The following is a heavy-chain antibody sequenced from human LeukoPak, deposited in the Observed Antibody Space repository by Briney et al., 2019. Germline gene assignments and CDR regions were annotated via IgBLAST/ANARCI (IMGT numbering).Heavy chain of an antibody. D-gene: IGHD3-9*01. Sequence: SETLSLTCTVSGGSISSYYWSWIRQPPGKGLEWIGYIYYSGSTNYNPSLKSRVTISVDTSKNQFSLKLSSVTAADTAVYYCAIDRYDILTGYYILDYWGQGTLVTVSS. V-gene: IGHV4-59*13. CDR2: IYYSGST. CDR3: AIDRYDILTGYYILDY. J-gene: IGHJ4*02. CDR1: GGSISSYY.